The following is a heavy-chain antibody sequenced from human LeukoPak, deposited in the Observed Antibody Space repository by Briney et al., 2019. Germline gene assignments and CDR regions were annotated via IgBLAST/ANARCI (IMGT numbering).Heavy chain of an antibody. V-gene: IGHV3-23*01. D-gene: IGHD3-22*01. CDR2: MSGSGSST. Sequence: PGGSLRLSCAYSAFTFSSYAMGWVRQAPGKGLEWVSGMSGSGSSTYYADSVRGRFSMSRDYSKNTLFLQMNSLRAEDTAIYYCARDRTVMIDHNFDFWGQGILVTVSS. CDR1: AFTFSSYA. J-gene: IGHJ4*02. CDR3: ARDRTVMIDHNFDF.